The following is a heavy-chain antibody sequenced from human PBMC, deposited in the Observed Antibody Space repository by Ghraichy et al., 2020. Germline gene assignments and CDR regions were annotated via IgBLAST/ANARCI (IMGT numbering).Heavy chain of an antibody. Sequence: GSLRLSCAASGFTFSSYSMNWVRQAPGKGLEWVSYISSSSSTIYYADSVKGRFTISRDNAKNSLYLQMNSLRAEDTAVYYCARDPFQTMDIVVVPAADGMDVWGQGTTVTVSS. CDR3: ARDPFQTMDIVVVPAADGMDV. V-gene: IGHV3-48*01. CDR1: GFTFSSYS. D-gene: IGHD2-2*03. J-gene: IGHJ6*02. CDR2: ISSSSSTI.